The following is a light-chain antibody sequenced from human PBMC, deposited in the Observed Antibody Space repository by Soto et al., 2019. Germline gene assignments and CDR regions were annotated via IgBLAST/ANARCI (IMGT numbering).Light chain of an antibody. Sequence: DIQMTQSPSTLSGSVGDRVTITCRASQTISSXLACYQQKPGKAPKLLIYKASTLKSGVPSRFSGSGSGTEFTLTISSLQPDDFATYYCQHYNSYSEAFGQGTKVELK. V-gene: IGKV1-5*03. CDR2: KAS. J-gene: IGKJ1*01. CDR1: QTISSX. CDR3: QHYNSYSEA.